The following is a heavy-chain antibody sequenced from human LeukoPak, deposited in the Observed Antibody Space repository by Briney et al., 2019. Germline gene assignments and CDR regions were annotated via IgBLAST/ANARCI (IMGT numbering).Heavy chain of an antibody. J-gene: IGHJ3*02. Sequence: SETLSLTCTVSGGSFGNYYWSWIRQPPGKGLEWIGYIYDSGTTNYNPSLKSRVTISVDTSKNQFSLKLSSVTAADTAVYYCARDFSAAFDIWGQGTMVTGSS. CDR2: IYDSGTT. D-gene: IGHD2/OR15-2a*01. V-gene: IGHV4-59*01. CDR1: GGSFGNYY. CDR3: ARDFSAAFDI.